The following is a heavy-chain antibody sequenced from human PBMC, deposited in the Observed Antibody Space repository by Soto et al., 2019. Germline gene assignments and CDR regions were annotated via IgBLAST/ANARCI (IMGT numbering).Heavy chain of an antibody. Sequence: GASVKVSCKASGYTFTNYGISWVRQAPGQGLEWMGWINVYNGNTKYAQKVQGRVTVTTDTSTSTAYVELRSLRSDDTAVYYCAREWEYYDSSGYYNWFDPWGQGILVTVSS. J-gene: IGHJ5*02. V-gene: IGHV1-18*01. CDR1: GYTFTNYG. CDR3: AREWEYYDSSGYYNWFDP. D-gene: IGHD3-22*01. CDR2: INVYNGNT.